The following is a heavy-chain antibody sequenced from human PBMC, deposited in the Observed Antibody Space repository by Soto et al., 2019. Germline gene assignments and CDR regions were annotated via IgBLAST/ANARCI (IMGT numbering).Heavy chain of an antibody. CDR2: ISSSSSYI. CDR3: AKEGTTVTTNIDY. V-gene: IGHV3-21*04. CDR1: GFTFSSYT. D-gene: IGHD4-17*01. J-gene: IGHJ4*02. Sequence: SGGSLRLSCAASGFTFSSYTMNWVRQAPGKGLEWVSSISSSSSYIYYADSVKGRFTISRDNSMNTLYLQMNSLRAEDTAVYYCAKEGTTVTTNIDYWGQGTPVTVSS.